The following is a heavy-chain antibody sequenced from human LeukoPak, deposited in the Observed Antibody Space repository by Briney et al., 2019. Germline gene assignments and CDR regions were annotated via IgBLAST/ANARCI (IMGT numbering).Heavy chain of an antibody. CDR2: ISSSSSYI. J-gene: IGHJ4*02. Sequence: PGGSLRLSCAASGFTFSSYSMNWVRQAPGKGLEWISSISSSSSYIYYADSVKGRFTISRENAKNSLYLQMNSLRAGDTAVYYCARAGPYPDYYFDYWGQGTLVTVSS. CDR3: ARAGPYPDYYFDY. V-gene: IGHV3-21*01. CDR1: GFTFSSYS.